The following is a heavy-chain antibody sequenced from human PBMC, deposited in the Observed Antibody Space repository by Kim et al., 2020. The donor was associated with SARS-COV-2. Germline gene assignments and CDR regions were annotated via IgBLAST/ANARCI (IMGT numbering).Heavy chain of an antibody. CDR1: GFTFSSYG. Sequence: GGSLRLSCAASGFTFSSYGMHWVRQAPGKGLEWVAVIWYVGSNKYYADSVKGRFTISRDNSKNTLYLQMNSLRAEDTAVYYCARDYDILTGYYFDYWGQGTLVTVSS. D-gene: IGHD3-9*01. CDR2: IWYVGSNK. CDR3: ARDYDILTGYYFDY. V-gene: IGHV3-33*01. J-gene: IGHJ4*02.